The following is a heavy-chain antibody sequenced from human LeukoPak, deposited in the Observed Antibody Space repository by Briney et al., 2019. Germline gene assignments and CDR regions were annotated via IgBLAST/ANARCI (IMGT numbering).Heavy chain of an antibody. D-gene: IGHD5-24*01. J-gene: IGHJ6*02. CDR2: ISGSGGNT. CDR1: GFTFSSYA. V-gene: IGHV3-23*01. Sequence: GGSLRLSCAASGFTFSSYAMSWVRQAPGKGLEWVSTISGSGGNTYYADSVKGRFTISRDNSKNTLYLQMNSLRAEDTAVYYCARHQQLGSDVYYYYYYGLDAWGQGTTVTVSS. CDR3: ARHQQLGSDVYYYYYYGLDA.